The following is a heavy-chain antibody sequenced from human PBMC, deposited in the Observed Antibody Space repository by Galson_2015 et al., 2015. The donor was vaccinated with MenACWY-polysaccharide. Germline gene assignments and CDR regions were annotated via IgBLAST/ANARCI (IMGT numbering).Heavy chain of an antibody. V-gene: IGHV3-74*01. CDR3: ARGGRGPYWYFDL. J-gene: IGHJ2*01. CDR1: EFTFSTYW. CDR2: INGDGSST. Sequence: SLRLSCAASEFTFSTYWMHWVRQAPGKGLVWVSRINGDGSSTSYADSVKGRFTISRDSAKNTLYLQMNSLRAEDTEVYYCARGGRGPYWYFDLWGRGTLVTVSS.